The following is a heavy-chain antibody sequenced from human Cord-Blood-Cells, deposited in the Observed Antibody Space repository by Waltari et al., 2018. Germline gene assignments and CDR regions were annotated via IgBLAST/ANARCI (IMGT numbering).Heavy chain of an antibody. CDR2: IYSGGST. V-gene: IGHV3-53*01. J-gene: IGHJ4*02. D-gene: IGHD3-9*01. CDR3: ATRLRYGYYFDY. Sequence: EVQLVGSGGGWIHPGGSRRLSCAASGFTVSGNYMSGVRQAPGKGLEWVSVIYSGGSTYYADSVKGRFTISRDNSKNTLYLQMNSLRAEDTAVYYCATRLRYGYYFDYWGQGTLVTVSS. CDR1: GFTVSGNY.